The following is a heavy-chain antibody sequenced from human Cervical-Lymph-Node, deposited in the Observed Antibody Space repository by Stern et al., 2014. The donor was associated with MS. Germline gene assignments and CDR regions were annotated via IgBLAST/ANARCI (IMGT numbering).Heavy chain of an antibody. J-gene: IGHJ4*02. D-gene: IGHD3-10*01. Sequence: MQLVESGGGLVKPGGSLRLSCAASGFTFSDYYMSWIRQAPGKGLEWISYISSRGDHIEYADSVKGRFTISRDNAKNSLYLQMNSLRAEDTAVYYCTRADGSKDDYWGQGTLVTVSS. CDR2: ISSRGDHI. CDR3: TRADGSKDDY. CDR1: GFTFSDYY. V-gene: IGHV3-11*01.